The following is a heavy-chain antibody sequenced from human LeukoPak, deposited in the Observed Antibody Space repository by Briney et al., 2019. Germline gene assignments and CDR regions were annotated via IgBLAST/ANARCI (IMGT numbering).Heavy chain of an antibody. D-gene: IGHD2-15*01. V-gene: IGHV3-7*01. Sequence: GSLRLSCATSGFTFTTYWMSWVRQTPGKGLEWVAKIKPDGSEKSYVDSVKGRFTISRDNAENSVYLQMNSLRVEDTAVYYCARGQLADDQWGQGALVTVSS. CDR1: GFTFTTYW. J-gene: IGHJ4*02. CDR2: IKPDGSEK. CDR3: ARGQLADDQ.